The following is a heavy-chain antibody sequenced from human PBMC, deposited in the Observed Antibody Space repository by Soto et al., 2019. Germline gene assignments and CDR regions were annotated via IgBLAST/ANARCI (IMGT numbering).Heavy chain of an antibody. J-gene: IGHJ6*03. V-gene: IGHV1-8*01. CDR2: MNPNSGNT. CDR1: GYTFTSYD. CDR3: ARGRVDYGDYGNPVRYTDV. D-gene: IGHD4-17*01. Sequence: QVQLVQSGAEVKKPGASVKVSCKASGYTFTSYDINWVRQATGQGLEWMGWMNPNSGNTGYAQKFQGRVTMTRNTSISTAYMELSSLRSEDTAVYYCARGRVDYGDYGNPVRYTDVWGKGTTVTVSS.